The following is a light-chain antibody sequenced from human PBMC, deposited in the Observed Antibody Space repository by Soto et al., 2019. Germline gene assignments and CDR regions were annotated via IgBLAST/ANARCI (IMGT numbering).Light chain of an antibody. V-gene: IGKV3-15*01. CDR3: QQYHNWPA. J-gene: IGKJ1*01. Sequence: EIVMTQSPATLSVSPGERATLSCRASQSVFSSLACFQQRPGQAPRLLIYGSATRATGIPARFSGSGSGTEFTLTISSLQSEDSAVYYCQQYHNWPAFGQGTKVDI. CDR1: QSVFSS. CDR2: GSA.